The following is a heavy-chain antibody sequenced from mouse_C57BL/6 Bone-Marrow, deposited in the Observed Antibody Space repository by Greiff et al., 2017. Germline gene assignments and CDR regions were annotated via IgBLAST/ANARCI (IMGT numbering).Heavy chain of an antibody. V-gene: IGHV5-17*01. CDR2: ISSGSSTI. CDR3: ATLYYYGSSRYWYFDV. Sequence: EVQGVESGGGLVKPGGSLKLSCAASGFTFSDYGMHWVRQAPEKGLGWVAYISSGSSTIYYADTVKGRFPISRDNAKNTLFLQMTSLRSEDTAMYYCATLYYYGSSRYWYFDVWGTGTTVTVSS. CDR1: GFTFSDYG. D-gene: IGHD1-1*01. J-gene: IGHJ1*03.